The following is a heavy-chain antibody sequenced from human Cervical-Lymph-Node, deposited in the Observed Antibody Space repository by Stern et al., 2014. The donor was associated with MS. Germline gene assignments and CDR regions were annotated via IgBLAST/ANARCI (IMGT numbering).Heavy chain of an antibody. CDR1: GYTFTGYY. J-gene: IGHJ4*02. D-gene: IGHD6-13*01. Sequence: MQLVESGAEVRKPGASVKVSCKASGYTFTGYYMHWVRQAPGQGPEWMGRINPNSGGTNYAQKFQGRVTMTRDTSIRTAYMELSRLRSDDTAVYYCARSVRKYSSSWPDYWGQGTLVTVSS. CDR3: ARSVRKYSSSWPDY. V-gene: IGHV1-2*06. CDR2: INPNSGGT.